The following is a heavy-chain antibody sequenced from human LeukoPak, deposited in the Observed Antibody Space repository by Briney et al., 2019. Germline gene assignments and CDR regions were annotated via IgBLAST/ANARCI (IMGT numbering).Heavy chain of an antibody. J-gene: IGHJ4*02. CDR3: ARTRYYYNSRSYGAPYYFDY. V-gene: IGHV4-59*08. Sequence: SETLSLTCTVSGGSISSFYWSWIRQPPGKGLEWIGYIYYTGSTNYNSSLKSRVTISVDTSKNQFSLKLSSVTAADTAVYYCARTRYYYNSRSYGAPYYFDYWGQVTLVTVSS. CDR1: GGSISSFY. D-gene: IGHD3-10*01. CDR2: IYYTGST.